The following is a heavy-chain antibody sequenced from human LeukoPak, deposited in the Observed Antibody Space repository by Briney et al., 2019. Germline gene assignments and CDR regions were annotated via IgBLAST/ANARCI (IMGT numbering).Heavy chain of an antibody. CDR3: ASSSWHPLVDYYYAMDV. J-gene: IGHJ6*02. CDR2: INHSGST. V-gene: IGHV4-34*01. CDR1: GGSFSGYY. D-gene: IGHD6-13*01. Sequence: SETLSLTCAVYGGSFSGYYWSWIRQPPVKVLEWIGEINHSGSTNYNPSLKSRVTISVDTSKNQFSLKLSSVTAADTAVYYCASSSWHPLVDYYYAMDVWGQGTTVTVSS.